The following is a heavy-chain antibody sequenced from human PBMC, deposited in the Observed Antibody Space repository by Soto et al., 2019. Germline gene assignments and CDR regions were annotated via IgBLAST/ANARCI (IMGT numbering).Heavy chain of an antibody. J-gene: IGHJ5*02. D-gene: IGHD3-3*01. V-gene: IGHV4-59*12. CDR2: IYYSGST. Sequence: SETLSLTCTVSGGSISSYYWSWIRQPPGKGLEWIGYIYYSGSTNYNPSLKSRVTISVDTSKNQFSLKPSSVTAADTAVYYCARWWSGSRQGFDPWGQGTLVTVS. CDR1: GGSISSYY. CDR3: ARWWSGSRQGFDP.